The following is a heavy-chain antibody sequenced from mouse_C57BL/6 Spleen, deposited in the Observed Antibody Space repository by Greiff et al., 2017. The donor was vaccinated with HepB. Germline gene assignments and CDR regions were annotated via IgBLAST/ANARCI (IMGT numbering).Heavy chain of an antibody. D-gene: IGHD5-1*01. Sequence: QVQLQQSGAELVRPGSSVKLSCKASGYTFTSYWMDWVKQRPGQGLEWIGNIYPSDSETHYNQKFKDKATLTVDKSSSTAYMQLSSLTSEDSAVYYCAREYPSYYAMDYWGQGTSVTVSS. CDR2: IYPSDSET. CDR3: AREYPSYYAMDY. V-gene: IGHV1-61*01. CDR1: GYTFTSYW. J-gene: IGHJ4*01.